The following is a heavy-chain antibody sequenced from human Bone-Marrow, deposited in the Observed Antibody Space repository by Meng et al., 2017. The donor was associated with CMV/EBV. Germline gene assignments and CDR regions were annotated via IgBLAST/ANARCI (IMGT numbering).Heavy chain of an antibody. V-gene: IGHV1-69*10. Sequence: SVKVSCKASGYTFTGYYMHWVRQAPGQGLEWMGWINPILGIANYAQKFQGRVTITADKSTSTAYMELSSLRSEDTAVYYCASGGSPMDIVVVPAAIRGYYYGMDVWGQGTTVTVSS. J-gene: IGHJ6*02. CDR3: ASGGSPMDIVVVPAAIRGYYYGMDV. D-gene: IGHD2-2*02. CDR2: INPILGIA. CDR1: GYTFTGYY.